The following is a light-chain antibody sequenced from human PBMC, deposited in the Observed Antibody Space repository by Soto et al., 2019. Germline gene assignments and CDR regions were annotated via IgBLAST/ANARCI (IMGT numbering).Light chain of an antibody. Sequence: EIVMTQSPATLSLSPGGRATLSCRASQSVSSYLAWYQQRPGQPPRLLIYGASTRATGIPARFSGSGSGTESYLTISSLQSEDFAVYYCQQYNTWPPKYTFGRGTKLEIK. CDR2: GAS. J-gene: IGKJ2*01. V-gene: IGKV3-15*01. CDR1: QSVSSY. CDR3: QQYNTWPPKYT.